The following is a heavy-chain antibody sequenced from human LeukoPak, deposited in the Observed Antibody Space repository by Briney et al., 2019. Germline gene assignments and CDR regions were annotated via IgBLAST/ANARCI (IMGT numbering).Heavy chain of an antibody. V-gene: IGHV4-59*01. CDR2: IYYSGST. J-gene: IGHJ5*02. Sequence: SQTLSLTCTVSGGSISSYYWSWIRQPPGKGLEWIGYIYYSGSTNYNPSLKSRVTISVDTSKNQFSLKLSSVTAADTAVYYCARVEYCSSTSCYFERWFDPWGQGTLVTVSS. D-gene: IGHD2-2*01. CDR1: GGSISSYY. CDR3: ARVEYCSSTSCYFERWFDP.